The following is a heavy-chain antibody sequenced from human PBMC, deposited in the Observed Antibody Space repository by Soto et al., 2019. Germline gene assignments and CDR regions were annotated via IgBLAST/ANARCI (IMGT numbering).Heavy chain of an antibody. J-gene: IGHJ5*02. CDR3: ARDKSIGIAAAGIGGNWFDP. CDR2: INHSGST. CDR1: GGSFSGYY. V-gene: IGHV4-34*01. Sequence: SETLSLTCAVYGGSFSGYYWSWIRQPPGKGLEWIGEINHSGSTNYNPSLKSRVTISVDTSKNQFSLKLSFVTAADTAVYYCARDKSIGIAAAGIGGNWFDPWGQGTLVTVSS. D-gene: IGHD6-13*01.